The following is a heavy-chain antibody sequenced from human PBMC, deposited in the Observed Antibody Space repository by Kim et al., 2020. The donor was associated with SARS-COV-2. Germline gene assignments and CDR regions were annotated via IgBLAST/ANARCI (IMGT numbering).Heavy chain of an antibody. CDR3: ATTPFTLVGFYFDY. V-gene: IGHV4-34*01. D-gene: IGHD2-15*01. Sequence: TPALKSRVTLSVDTAKNHFSLRLNSVTAADTAVYYCATTPFTLVGFYFDYWGQGFLVTVSS. J-gene: IGHJ4*02.